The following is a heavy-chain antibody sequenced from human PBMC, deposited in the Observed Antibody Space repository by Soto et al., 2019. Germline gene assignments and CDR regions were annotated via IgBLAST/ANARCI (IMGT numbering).Heavy chain of an antibody. J-gene: IGHJ4*01. V-gene: IGHV3-23*01. CDR2: ISATGIST. CDR3: ARDKDTSSWTGFDF. D-gene: IGHD1-1*01. CDR1: GFTVATYD. Sequence: LRLSFGDSGFTVATYDMSWVLQAKGKGLEWVSAISATGISTHYEDSVKGRVNISRDNSANTLSFEMSSLTAEDTAVYYCARDKDTSSWTGFDFWGHGTLDTVTS.